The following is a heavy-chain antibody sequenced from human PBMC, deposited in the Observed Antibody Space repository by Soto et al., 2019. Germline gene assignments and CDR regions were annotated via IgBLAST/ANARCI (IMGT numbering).Heavy chain of an antibody. J-gene: IGHJ6*02. Sequence: VQLQQWGAGLLKPSETLSLTCAVYGGSFSGYYWSWIRQPPGKGLEWIGEINHSGSTNYNPSLKSRFTISVDTSKNQFSLKLSSVTAADTAVYYCAIPDHIAARPYYYGMDVWGQGTTVTVSS. V-gene: IGHV4-34*01. CDR3: AIPDHIAARPYYYGMDV. D-gene: IGHD6-6*01. CDR2: INHSGST. CDR1: GGSFSGYY.